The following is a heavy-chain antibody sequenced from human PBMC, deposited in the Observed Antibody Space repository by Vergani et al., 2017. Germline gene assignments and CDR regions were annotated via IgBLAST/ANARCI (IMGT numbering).Heavy chain of an antibody. CDR2: VFRNGNV. CDR1: GASIDRFY. D-gene: IGHD6-13*01. V-gene: IGHV4-59*01. CDR3: ARDFAGEWYFDL. Sequence: VLLQEPGPGLVRPSETLSLKCSVSGASIDRFYWSWIRQSPGKGLEWIGYVFRNGNVNYNPSFNFRVAIDTSNNELSLRVTSVTAADRTVYFCARDFAGEWYFDLWGRGATVTVSS. J-gene: IGHJ2*01.